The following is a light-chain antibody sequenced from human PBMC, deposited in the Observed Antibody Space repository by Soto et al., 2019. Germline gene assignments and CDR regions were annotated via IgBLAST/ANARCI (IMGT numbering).Light chain of an antibody. Sequence: EIVMTQSPATLSVSPGERATLSCRASQSVSSNLAWYQQKPGQAPKVLIYRASIRATGIPDRFSGSGSGTEFTLTISSLQSEDFAVYFCHQYNNWPRTFGQGTRLEI. J-gene: IGKJ5*01. CDR1: QSVSSN. CDR2: RAS. V-gene: IGKV3D-15*01. CDR3: HQYNNWPRT.